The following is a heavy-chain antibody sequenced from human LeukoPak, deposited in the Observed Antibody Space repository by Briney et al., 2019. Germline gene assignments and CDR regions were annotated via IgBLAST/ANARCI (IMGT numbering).Heavy chain of an antibody. Sequence: PSETLSLTCAVSGYSISSGYYWGWIRQPPGKGLEWIGSIYHSGSTYYNPSLKSRVTISVDTSKNQFSLKLSSVTAADTAVYYCARRRVIAVAGSYLDYWGQGTLVTVSS. J-gene: IGHJ4*02. CDR2: IYHSGST. CDR3: ARRRVIAVAGSYLDY. D-gene: IGHD6-19*01. V-gene: IGHV4-38-2*01. CDR1: GYSISSGYY.